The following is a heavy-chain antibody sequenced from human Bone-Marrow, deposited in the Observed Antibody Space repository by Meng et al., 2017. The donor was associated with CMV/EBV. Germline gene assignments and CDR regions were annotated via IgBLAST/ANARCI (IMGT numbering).Heavy chain of an antibody. D-gene: IGHD2-2*02. J-gene: IGHJ4*02. Sequence: GGSLRLSCVASGFTFRFYTMNWVRQAPGKGLEWLSAISAGSSPIGYADSVKGRFTISRDNAKNSLYLQMNTLRAEDTAVYYCARRGGTDCSSTSCYTAFDYWGQGTRVTVSS. V-gene: IGHV3-48*04. CDR3: ARRGGTDCSSTSCYTAFDY. CDR2: ISAGSSPI. CDR1: GFTFRFYT.